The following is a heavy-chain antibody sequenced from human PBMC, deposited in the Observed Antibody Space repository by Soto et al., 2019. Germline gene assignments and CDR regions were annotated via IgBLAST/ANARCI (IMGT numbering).Heavy chain of an antibody. V-gene: IGHV3-23*01. J-gene: IGHJ4*02. D-gene: IGHD1-1*01. CDR2: ISGSGGST. Sequence: GGSLRLSCAASGFTFSSYAMSWVRQAPGKGLEWVSAISGSGGSTYYADSVKGRFTISRDNSKNTLYLQMNSLRAEDTAVYYCAKDSKTGTTKTPRGYFDYWGQGTLVTVSS. CDR3: AKDSKTGTTKTPRGYFDY. CDR1: GFTFSSYA.